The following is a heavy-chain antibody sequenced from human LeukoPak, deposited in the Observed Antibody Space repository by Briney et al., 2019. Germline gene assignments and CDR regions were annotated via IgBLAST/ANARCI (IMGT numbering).Heavy chain of an antibody. J-gene: IGHJ4*02. Sequence: SETLSLTCSVSGGSINSDYCNWIRQPPGKDLEWIGYIYSTGSTNYNPSLKSRVTISMDTSKNQFSLRLSSETAADTAMYYCARRGSSSYYFDSWGQGTLVTVSS. V-gene: IGHV4-4*09. CDR1: GGSINSDY. CDR3: ARRGSSSYYFDS. D-gene: IGHD6-13*01. CDR2: IYSTGST.